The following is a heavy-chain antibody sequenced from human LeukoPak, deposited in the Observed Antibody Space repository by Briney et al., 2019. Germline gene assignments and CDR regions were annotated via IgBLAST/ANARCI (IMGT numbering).Heavy chain of an antibody. J-gene: IGHJ4*02. CDR2: VSGDGRGT. D-gene: IGHD6-13*01. V-gene: IGHV3-23*01. CDR3: ARIASGGTYFDY. Sequence: GGSLRLSCAASGFTVSSSYMSWVRQAPGKGLEWVSAVSGDGRGTHYVDSVKGRFTISRDNSKNTLYLQMNGLRAEDTALYYCARIASGGTYFDYWGQGTLVTVSS. CDR1: GFTVSSSY.